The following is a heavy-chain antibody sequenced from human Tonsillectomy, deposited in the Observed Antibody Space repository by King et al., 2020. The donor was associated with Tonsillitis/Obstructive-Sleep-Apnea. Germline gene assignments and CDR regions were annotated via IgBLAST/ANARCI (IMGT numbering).Heavy chain of an antibody. J-gene: IGHJ3*02. CDR2: ISSSSTI. Sequence: VQLVESGGGLVQPGGSLRLSCAASGFTFSSYSMNWVRQAPGKGLEWVSYISSSSTIYYADSVKGRFTISRDNAKNSLYLQMNSLRDEDTAVYYCARGTENAFDIWGQGTMVTVSS. V-gene: IGHV3-48*02. CDR3: ARGTENAFDI. CDR1: GFTFSSYS. D-gene: IGHD1-14*01.